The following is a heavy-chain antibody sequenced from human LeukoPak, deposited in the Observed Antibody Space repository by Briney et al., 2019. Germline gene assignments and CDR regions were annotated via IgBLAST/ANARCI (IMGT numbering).Heavy chain of an antibody. D-gene: IGHD2-15*01. CDR3: ASTNTGSGGYSTWYYFYY. J-gene: IGHJ4*02. V-gene: IGHV4-30-2*02. CDR1: GGSISSGGYY. CDR2: IYHSGST. Sequence: PSQTLSLTCTVSGGSISSGGYYWSWIRQPPGKGLEWIGYIYHSGSTNYNPSLKSRVTISVDTSKNQFSLKLSSVTAADTAVYYCASTNTGSGGYSTWYYFYYWGQGTLVTVSS.